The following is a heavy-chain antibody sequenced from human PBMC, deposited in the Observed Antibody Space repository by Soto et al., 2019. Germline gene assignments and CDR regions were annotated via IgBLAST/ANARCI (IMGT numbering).Heavy chain of an antibody. V-gene: IGHV1-18*01. Sequence: ASVKVSCKASGYTFTSYGISWVRQAPGQGLEWMGWISAYNGNTNYAQKLQGRVTMTTGTSTSTAYMELRSLRSDDTAVYYCARYHGSYAGHVGWFDPWGQGTLVTVSS. CDR1: GYTFTSYG. CDR3: ARYHGSYAGHVGWFDP. D-gene: IGHD1-26*01. CDR2: ISAYNGNT. J-gene: IGHJ5*02.